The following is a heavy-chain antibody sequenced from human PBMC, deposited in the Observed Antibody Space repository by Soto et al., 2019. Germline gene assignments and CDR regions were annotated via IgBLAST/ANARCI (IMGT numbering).Heavy chain of an antibody. Sequence: GESLKVSWXGSGYSFTSHWIGCVRQMPGKGLEWMGIIYPGDSDTTYSPSFQGRVIISADKSISTAYLQWSSLKASDTAMYYCARGGSYDSSGYLSWFDLWGQGSLVTVSA. CDR3: ARGGSYDSSGYLSWFDL. D-gene: IGHD3-22*01. V-gene: IGHV5-51*01. CDR2: IYPGDSDT. J-gene: IGHJ5*02. CDR1: GYSFTSHW.